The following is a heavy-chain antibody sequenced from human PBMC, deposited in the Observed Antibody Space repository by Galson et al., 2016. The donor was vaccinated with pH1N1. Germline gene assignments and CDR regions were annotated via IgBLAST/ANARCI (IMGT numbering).Heavy chain of an antibody. Sequence: QSGAEVKKPGESLKISCKGSGYSFTSYWIAWVRQMPGKGLEWMGIIYPGDSDTRYSPSFQGQVTTSADKSINTAYLQWSSLKASDTAMYYCARIGSDDPIYYYYMDVWGKGTTVTVSS. V-gene: IGHV5-51*01. CDR1: GYSFTSYW. CDR2: IYPGDSDT. J-gene: IGHJ6*03. D-gene: IGHD2-21*01. CDR3: ARIGSDDPIYYYYMDV.